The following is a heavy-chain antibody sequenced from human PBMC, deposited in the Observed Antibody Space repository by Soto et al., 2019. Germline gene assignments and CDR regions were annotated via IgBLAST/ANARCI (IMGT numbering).Heavy chain of an antibody. CDR2: FNPNSGGT. J-gene: IGHJ4*02. D-gene: IGHD2-15*01. CDR1: GYTFTGYQ. CDR3: ARGRDIVSPGN. Sequence: QVPLVQSGAEVKKPGASVKVSCKASGYTFTGYQMHWVQQAPGQGLEWMGWFNPNSGGTNYAQKFQGRVTMTGDTSISTAYMQLNRLTSDDTAVYYCARGRDIVSPGNWGQGTLVSVSS. V-gene: IGHV1-2*02.